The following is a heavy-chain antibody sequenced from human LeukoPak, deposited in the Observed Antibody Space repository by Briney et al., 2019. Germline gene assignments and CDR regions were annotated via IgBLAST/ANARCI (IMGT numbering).Heavy chain of an antibody. CDR3: ARLYVGDTWHYYYYMDV. V-gene: IGHV3-48*03. J-gene: IGHJ6*03. CDR1: GFTFSSYE. D-gene: IGHD3-16*01. Sequence: GGSLRLSCAASGFTFSSYEMNWVRQAPGKGLEWVSYISSGSTIYYADSVKGRFTISRDNAKNSLYLQMNSLRAEDTAVYYCARLYVGDTWHYYYYMDVWGKGTTVTVSS. CDR2: ISSGSTI.